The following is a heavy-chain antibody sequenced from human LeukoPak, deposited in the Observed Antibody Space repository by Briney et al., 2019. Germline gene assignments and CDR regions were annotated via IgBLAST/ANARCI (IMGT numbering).Heavy chain of an antibody. CDR2: ISAYYGNT. J-gene: IGHJ6*03. V-gene: IGHV1-18*01. CDR1: GHTFTSYG. D-gene: IGHD3-10*01. CDR3: ARDRVAMGWFGEGVYYMDV. Sequence: ASVKVSCKASGHTFTSYGSSWVRQAPGQGLEWMGWISAYYGNTNYAQKLQGRVTMTTDTSTSTAYMELRSLRSDDTAVYYCARDRVAMGWFGEGVYYMDVWGKGTTVTVSS.